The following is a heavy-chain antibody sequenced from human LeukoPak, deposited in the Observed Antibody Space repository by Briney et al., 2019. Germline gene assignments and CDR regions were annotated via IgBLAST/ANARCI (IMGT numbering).Heavy chain of an antibody. J-gene: IGHJ4*02. V-gene: IGHV1-3*01. CDR3: ARVPAMWLEYYFGY. D-gene: IGHD6-19*01. CDR1: GYTFTSYA. CDR2: INAGNGNT. Sequence: GASVKVSCKASGYTFTSYAMHWVRQAPGQRLEWMGWINAGNGNTKYSQKFQGRVTITRDTSASTAYMELSSLRSEDTAVYYCARVPAMWLEYYFGYWGQGTLVTVSS.